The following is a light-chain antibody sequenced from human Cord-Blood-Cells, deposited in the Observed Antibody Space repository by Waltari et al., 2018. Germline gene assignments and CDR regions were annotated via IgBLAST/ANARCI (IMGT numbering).Light chain of an antibody. CDR2: DAS. J-gene: IGKJ3*01. CDR1: QDIRNY. CDR3: QQYDNLPFT. V-gene: IGKV1-33*01. Sequence: DIQMTQSPSSLSASVGDRVTITCQASQDIRNYLNWYQQKPGKAPKHLIYDASNLETGVPSRFSGSGSGTDFTFTISSLQPEDIATYYCQQYDNLPFTFGPGTKVDIK.